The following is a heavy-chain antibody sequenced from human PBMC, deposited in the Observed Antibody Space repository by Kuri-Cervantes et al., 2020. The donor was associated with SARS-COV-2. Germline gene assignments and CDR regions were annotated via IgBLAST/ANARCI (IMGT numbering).Heavy chain of an antibody. V-gene: IGHV3-66*02. CDR2: IYSGGST. J-gene: IGHJ1*01. Sequence: ETLSLTCAASGFTVSSNYMTWVRQAPGKGLEWVSVIYSGGSTYYADSVKGRFTISRDNSKNTLYLQMNSLKAEDTAVYYCARQKFGVPAAKTAGDEYFQHWGQGTLVTVSS. CDR1: GFTVSSNY. CDR3: ARQKFGVPAAKTAGDEYFQH. D-gene: IGHD2-2*01.